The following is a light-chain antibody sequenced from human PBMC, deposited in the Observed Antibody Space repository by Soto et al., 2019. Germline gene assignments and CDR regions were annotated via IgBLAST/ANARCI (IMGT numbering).Light chain of an antibody. J-gene: IGKJ2*01. CDR3: QQYDT. V-gene: IGKV3-15*01. Sequence: EIVLTQSPATLSVSPGERVTLSCRASETLISFLAWYQQKPGQAPRLLIYGASTRATGVPARFSGSGSATDFTLTISSLQSEDFAVYYCQQYDTFGQGTKLEI. CDR1: ETLISF. CDR2: GAS.